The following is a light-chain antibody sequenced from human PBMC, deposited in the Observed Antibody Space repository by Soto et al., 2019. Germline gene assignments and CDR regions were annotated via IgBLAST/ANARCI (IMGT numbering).Light chain of an antibody. CDR3: QQRSNWT. Sequence: EIVLTQSPATLSLSPGERATLPCRASQSVSSYLAWYQQKRGQAPRLLIYDASNRATGIPARFSGSGSGTDFTLTISRLEPEDFAVYFCQQRSNWTFGQGTKVEIK. CDR2: DAS. CDR1: QSVSSY. J-gene: IGKJ1*01. V-gene: IGKV3-11*01.